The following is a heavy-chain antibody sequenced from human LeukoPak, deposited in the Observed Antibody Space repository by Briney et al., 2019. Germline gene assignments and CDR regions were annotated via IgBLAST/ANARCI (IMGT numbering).Heavy chain of an antibody. CDR3: TRDSGTYNWLDP. J-gene: IGHJ5*02. Sequence: GGSLRLSCAASGFTFSGCAIHWVRQSSGKELEWVGHIDKKDNFHATAYAASVQGRFSISRDDSKNTAFLHMNSLKTEDMALYYCTRDSGTYNWLDPWGQGTLVTVSS. CDR1: GFTFSGCA. D-gene: IGHD1-26*01. CDR2: IDKKDNFHAT. V-gene: IGHV3-73*01.